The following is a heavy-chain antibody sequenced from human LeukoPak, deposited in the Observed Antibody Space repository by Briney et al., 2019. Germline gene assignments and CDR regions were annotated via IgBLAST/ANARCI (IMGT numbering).Heavy chain of an antibody. CDR1: GFTFSDYY. D-gene: IGHD6-13*01. V-gene: IGHV3-21*01. CDR2: ISSSSSYI. Sequence: GGSLRLSCAAPGFTFSDYYMNWVRQAPGKGLEWVSSISSSSSYIYYADSVKGRFTISRDNAKKSLYLQMNSLRAEDTAVYYCARDHSSSPYYFDYWGQGTLVTVSS. J-gene: IGHJ4*02. CDR3: ARDHSSSPYYFDY.